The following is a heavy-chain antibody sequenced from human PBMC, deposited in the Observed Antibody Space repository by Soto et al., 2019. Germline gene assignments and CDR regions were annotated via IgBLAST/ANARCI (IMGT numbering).Heavy chain of an antibody. Sequence: EVQLVESGGGLVQPGGSLRLSCVASGFTFSSHWMSWVRQGPGKGLEWVANIKEDGSGEYYVDSVKGRFTISRDNAKNALLLQMDSLRVEDMAVYYCARGGNYYVDHWGQGTLVTVSS. CDR1: GFTFSSHW. V-gene: IGHV3-7*01. CDR3: ARGGNYYVDH. D-gene: IGHD1-1*01. J-gene: IGHJ4*02. CDR2: IKEDGSGE.